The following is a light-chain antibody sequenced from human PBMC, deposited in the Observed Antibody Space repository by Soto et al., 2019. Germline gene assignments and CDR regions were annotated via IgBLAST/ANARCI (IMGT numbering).Light chain of an antibody. CDR2: KSS. CDR3: QHYYGYSRT. V-gene: IGKV1-5*03. J-gene: IGKJ1*01. CDR1: QSISSW. Sequence: DIQMTQSPSTLSASVGDRVTITCRASQSISSWLAWYQQKPGKAPKLLIYKSSSLESGVASRFSGSGSGTEFTLTISSLQPDDFATYYCQHYYGYSRTFGQGTKVEIK.